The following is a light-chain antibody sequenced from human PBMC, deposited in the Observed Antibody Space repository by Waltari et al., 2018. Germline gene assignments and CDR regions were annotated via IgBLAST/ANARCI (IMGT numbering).Light chain of an antibody. CDR1: QDISTY. CDR2: AAS. J-gene: IGKJ4*01. CDR3: QQVNSYPLT. V-gene: IGKV1-9*01. Sequence: DIQLTQSPSFLSASVGDRVTITWRASQDISTYLAWYQQKPGKAPKFLIYAASTLQSGVPSRSSGGGSGTEFTLTISSLQPEDFAIYHCQQVNSYPLTFGGGTKVEI.